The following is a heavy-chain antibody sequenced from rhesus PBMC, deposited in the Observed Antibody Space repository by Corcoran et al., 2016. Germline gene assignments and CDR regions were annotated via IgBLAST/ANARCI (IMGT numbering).Heavy chain of an antibody. CDR3: ARDEYGDYGVGRRFDV. CDR2: IEGKSAST. D-gene: IGHD4-23*01. CDR1: GGPLRCPFS. J-gene: IGHJ5-1*01. Sequence: QVKLQQWGEGLVKPSETLSLTCAVYGGPLRCPFSWNWGRQAPGTGLEWIGNIEGKSASTDYNPSLNNRVTISKDTSKSQFSLRLNSVTAADTAVYYCARDEYGDYGVGRRFDVWGPGVLVTVSS. V-gene: IGHV4-73*01.